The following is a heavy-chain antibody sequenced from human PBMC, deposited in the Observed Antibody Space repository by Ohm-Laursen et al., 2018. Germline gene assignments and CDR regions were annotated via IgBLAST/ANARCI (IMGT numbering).Heavy chain of an antibody. CDR3: ARGRCGGDCYD. Sequence: SLRLSCTATGFTFSSYGMHWVRQAPGEGLEWVSYISDSGKYIYYADSVKGRFTISRDSAKNSLYLQMNSLRDEDTAMYYCARGRCGGDCYDWGQGILVTVSS. V-gene: IGHV3-21*01. CDR1: GFTFSSYG. D-gene: IGHD2-21*02. CDR2: ISDSGKYI. J-gene: IGHJ4*02.